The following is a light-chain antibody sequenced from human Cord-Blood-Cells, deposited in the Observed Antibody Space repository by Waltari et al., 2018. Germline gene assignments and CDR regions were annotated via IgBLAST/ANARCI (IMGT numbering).Light chain of an antibody. CDR2: AAS. CDR1: QSISSY. CDR3: QQSYSTPLT. J-gene: IGKJ4*01. V-gene: IGKV1-39*01. Sequence: DIQMTQSPSSLSASVGDRVTITCRASQSISSYLNWYQQKPGKAPKLLIYAASSLQSGVPSRFSGSGSWTDFTLTISSLQPEDFATDYCQQSYSTPLTFVGGTKVEIK.